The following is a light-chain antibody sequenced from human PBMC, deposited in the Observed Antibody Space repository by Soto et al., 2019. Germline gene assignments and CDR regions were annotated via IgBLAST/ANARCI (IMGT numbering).Light chain of an antibody. CDR2: DAS. V-gene: IGKV3-11*01. J-gene: IGKJ4*01. CDR3: QQSRNWPLT. Sequence: IVLTQSPATLSLSPGERATLSCRASQSVSSNLAWYQQKPGQAPRLLIYDASNRATGIPVRFSGSGSGTDFTLPISSLEPEDFAVYYCQQSRNWPLTFGGGTKVEIK. CDR1: QSVSSN.